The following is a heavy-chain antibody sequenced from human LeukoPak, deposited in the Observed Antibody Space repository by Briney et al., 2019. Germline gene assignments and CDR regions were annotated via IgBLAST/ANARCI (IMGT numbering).Heavy chain of an antibody. V-gene: IGHV1-2*02. J-gene: IGHJ4*02. Sequence: ASVKVSCKTSGYSFNDYYMHWIRQAPGQGLERMGWINPSTGGSYYTQNFQGRVTMTRDTSISTAYMELNTLTSDDTAVYFCARSPGRSAWYSVDFWGPGTLVIVSS. D-gene: IGHD6-19*01. CDR1: GYSFNDYY. CDR2: INPSTGGS. CDR3: ARSPGRSAWYSVDF.